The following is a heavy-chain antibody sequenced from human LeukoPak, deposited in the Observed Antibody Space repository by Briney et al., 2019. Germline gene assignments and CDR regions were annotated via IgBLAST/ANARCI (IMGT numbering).Heavy chain of an antibody. V-gene: IGHV4-4*07. D-gene: IGHD2-15*01. Sequence: PSETLSLTCTVSGGSISSYYWSWIRQPAGKGLEWIGRIYTSGSTNYNPSLKSRVTMSVDTSKNQFSLKLSSVTAADTAVYYCARDHCSGGSCSNYRYFDLWGRGTLVTVSS. CDR3: ARDHCSGGSCSNYRYFDL. CDR2: IYTSGST. J-gene: IGHJ2*01. CDR1: GGSISSYY.